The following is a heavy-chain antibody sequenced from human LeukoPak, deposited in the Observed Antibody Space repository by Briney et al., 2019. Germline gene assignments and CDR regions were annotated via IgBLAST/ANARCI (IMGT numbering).Heavy chain of an antibody. CDR3: AHGSTTINFDY. V-gene: IGHV5-51*01. D-gene: IGHD2-15*01. J-gene: IGHJ4*02. Sequence: GESLKISCKGSGYSFTSYWIGWVRQMPGKGLEWMGIIYPGDSDTRYSPSFQGHVTISADKSITTAYLQWSSLKTSDTAVYYCAHGSTTINFDYWGQGTLVTVSS. CDR2: IYPGDSDT. CDR1: GYSFTSYW.